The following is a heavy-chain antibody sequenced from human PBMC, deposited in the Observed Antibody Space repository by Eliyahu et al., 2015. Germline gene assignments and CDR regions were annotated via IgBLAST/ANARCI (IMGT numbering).Heavy chain of an antibody. V-gene: IGHV3-21*01. Sequence: EVQLVESGGGLVKPGGSLRXXXAASGFTFSSYSMNWVRQAPGKGLEWVSSISSSSSYIYYADSVKGRFTISRDNAKNSLYLQMNSLRAEDTAVYYCAREGGGGDFDYWGQGTLVTVSS. CDR1: GFTFSSYS. CDR2: ISSSSSYI. D-gene: IGHD2-21*01. CDR3: AREGGGGDFDY. J-gene: IGHJ4*02.